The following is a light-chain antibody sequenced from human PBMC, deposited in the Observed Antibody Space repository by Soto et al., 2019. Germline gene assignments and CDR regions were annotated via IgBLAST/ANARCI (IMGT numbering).Light chain of an antibody. J-gene: IGLJ3*02. V-gene: IGLV2-14*01. CDR3: SSYTSTNSWV. CDR2: DVS. CDR1: SSDVGGYNY. Sequence: QSALTQSASVSGSPGQSVTISCTGTSSDVGGYNYVSWYQQHPGKAPKLIIYDVSNRPSGVSTRFSGSKSGSTASLTISGLQAEDEADYSCSSYTSTNSWVFGGGTQLTVL.